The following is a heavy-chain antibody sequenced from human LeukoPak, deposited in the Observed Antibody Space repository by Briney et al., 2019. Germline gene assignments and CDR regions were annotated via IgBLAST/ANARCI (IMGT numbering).Heavy chain of an antibody. V-gene: IGHV3-23*01. J-gene: IGHJ4*02. Sequence: GGSLRLSCVASGFTFSTYGMSWVRQAPGTGLEWVSAISSTDAGTYHADSVRGRFTISRDSSKNTLYLQMNSLRAEDAAVYYCAKAPVTSCRGAYCYPFDYWGQGTLVTVSS. CDR1: GFTFSTYG. CDR2: ISSTDAGT. D-gene: IGHD2-21*01. CDR3: AKAPVTSCRGAYCYPFDY.